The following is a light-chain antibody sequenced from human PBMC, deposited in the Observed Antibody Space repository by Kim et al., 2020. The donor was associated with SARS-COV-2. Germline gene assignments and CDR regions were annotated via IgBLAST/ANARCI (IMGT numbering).Light chain of an antibody. CDR1: QTVNANF. V-gene: IGKV3-20*01. Sequence: SPGERATLSCRASQTVNANFLAWYQKKPGQAPRVVIYGASSRPAGVPDRLVGSGSGTDFTLTINSVEAEDFAVYYCQQHGASPSYAFGQGTKLEI. CDR3: QQHGASPSYA. CDR2: GAS. J-gene: IGKJ2*01.